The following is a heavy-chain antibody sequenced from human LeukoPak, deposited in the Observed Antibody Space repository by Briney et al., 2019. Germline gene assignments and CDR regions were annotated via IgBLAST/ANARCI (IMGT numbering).Heavy chain of an antibody. D-gene: IGHD4-23*01. CDR2: LSGNGNTI. CDR1: GFTFSTYA. CDR3: AKALYGGHDY. Sequence: GGSLRLSCAASGFTFSTYAMSWVRQAPGKGPECVSALSGNGNTIYYADSVKGRFTISRDNSKNTLSLQMNSLRAEDTAVYYCAKALYGGHDYWGQGTLVTVSS. J-gene: IGHJ4*02. V-gene: IGHV3-23*01.